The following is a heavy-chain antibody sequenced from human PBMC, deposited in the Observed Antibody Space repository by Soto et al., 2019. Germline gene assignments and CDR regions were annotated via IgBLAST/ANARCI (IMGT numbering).Heavy chain of an antibody. Sequence: GGSLRLSCAASGFTFSSYGMHWVRKAPGKGLEWVSVIWYDGSNKYYADSVKGRFTISRDNSKNTLYLQMNSLRAEDTAVYYCARGREDYYYYMDVWGKGTTVTVSS. CDR3: ARGREDYYYYMDV. CDR2: IWYDGSNK. V-gene: IGHV3-33*01. J-gene: IGHJ6*03. CDR1: GFTFSSYG.